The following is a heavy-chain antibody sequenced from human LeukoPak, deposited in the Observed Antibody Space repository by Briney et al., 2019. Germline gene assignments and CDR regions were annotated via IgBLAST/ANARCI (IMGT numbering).Heavy chain of an antibody. CDR3: AKDAFYYDSSGYYVD. CDR2: IYSGGST. V-gene: IGHV3-53*01. J-gene: IGHJ4*02. Sequence: PGGPLRLSCAASGFTVSSNYMSWVRQAPGKGLEWVSVIYSGGSTYYADSVKGRFTISRGNSKNTLYLQMNSLRAEDTAIYYCAKDAFYYDSSGYYVDWGQGTLVTVSS. D-gene: IGHD3-22*01. CDR1: GFTVSSNY.